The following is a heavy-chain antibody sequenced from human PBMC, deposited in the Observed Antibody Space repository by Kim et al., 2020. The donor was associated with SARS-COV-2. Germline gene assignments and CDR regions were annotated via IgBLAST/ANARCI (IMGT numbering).Heavy chain of an antibody. CDR1: GGSISSGGYY. J-gene: IGHJ4*02. CDR3: AGGEKWLGWY. Sequence: SETLSLTCTVSGGSISSGGYYWSWIRQHPGKGLEWIGYIYYSGSTYYNPSLKSRVTISVDTSKNQFSLKLSSVTAADTAVYYCAGGEKWLGWYWGQGTLVTVSS. D-gene: IGHD5-12*01. V-gene: IGHV4-31*03. CDR2: IYYSGST.